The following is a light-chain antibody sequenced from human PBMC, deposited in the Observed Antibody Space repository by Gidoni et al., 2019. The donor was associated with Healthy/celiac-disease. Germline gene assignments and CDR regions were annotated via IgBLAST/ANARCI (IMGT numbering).Light chain of an antibody. V-gene: IGLV1-44*01. J-gene: IGLJ1*01. CDR2: SNN. CDR1: SSNLGSNT. CDR3: AAWDDSLNGFYV. Sequence: QSVLTQPPSASGTPGQRVTISCSGSSSNLGSNTVNWYQHLPGTAPKLLIYSNNQRPSGVPDRFSGSKSGTSASLAISGLQSEDEADYYCAAWDDSLNGFYVFGTGTKVTVL.